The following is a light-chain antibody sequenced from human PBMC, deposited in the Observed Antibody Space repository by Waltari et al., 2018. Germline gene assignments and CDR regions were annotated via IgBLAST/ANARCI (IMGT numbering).Light chain of an antibody. CDR3: CSYAGSSPPVV. V-gene: IGLV2-23*01. CDR1: SSAVGSYNL. J-gene: IGLJ2*01. Sequence: QSALTQPASVSGSPGQSITISCTGTSSAVGSYNLFSWYQQHPGKAPKLMIYEGSKRPSGVSNRFSGSKSGNTASLTISGLQAEDEADYYCCSYAGSSPPVVFGGGTKLTVL. CDR2: EGS.